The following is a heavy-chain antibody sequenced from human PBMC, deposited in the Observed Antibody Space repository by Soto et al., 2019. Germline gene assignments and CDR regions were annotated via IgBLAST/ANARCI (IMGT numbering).Heavy chain of an antibody. CDR3: ARGVPAAMSNWFDP. V-gene: IGHV1-69*13. CDR2: IIPIFGAA. J-gene: IGHJ5*02. Sequence: ASVKVSCKASGGTFSSYAISWVRQAPGQGLEWMGGIIPIFGAANYAQKFQGRVTITADESTSTAYMELSSLRSEDTAVYYCARGVPAAMSNWFDPWGQGTLVTVS. D-gene: IGHD2-2*01. CDR1: GGTFSSYA.